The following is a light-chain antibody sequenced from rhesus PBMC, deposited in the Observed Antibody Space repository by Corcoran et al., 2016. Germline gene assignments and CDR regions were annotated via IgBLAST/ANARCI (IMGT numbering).Light chain of an antibody. CDR2: YGF. V-gene: IGKV2-60*01. CDR1: QSLLSSNGYNF. CDR3: MQTLQTPRT. Sequence: DIVMTQTPLSLPVTLGEPASISCRSSQSLLSSNGYNFLNWSLQKPGQSPHLLMYYGFNRSSGVPDRVMGRGSGTDLTLKISRVEAEDVGVYYCMQTLQTPRTFGQGTKVEIK. J-gene: IGKJ1*01.